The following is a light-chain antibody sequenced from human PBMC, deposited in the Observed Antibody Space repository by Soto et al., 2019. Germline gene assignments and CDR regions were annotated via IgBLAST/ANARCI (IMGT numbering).Light chain of an antibody. V-gene: IGKV1-5*03. J-gene: IGKJ1*01. CDR2: KAS. Sequence: DIQMTQSPSTLSASVGDSVTITCRASQSLSNWLAWFQQKPGKAPKVLISKASSLESGVPSRFSGSGSGTEFTLTSSSLQPDDFATYYCQHYTRKLTFGQGTKVEVK. CDR3: QHYTRKLT. CDR1: QSLSNW.